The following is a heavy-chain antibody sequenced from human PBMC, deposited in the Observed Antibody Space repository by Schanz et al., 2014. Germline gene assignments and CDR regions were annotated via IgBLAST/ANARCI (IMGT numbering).Heavy chain of an antibody. Sequence: QVQLQESGPGLVKPSQTLSLTCTVSGGSIRSGTYYWSWIRQPAGKALEWVGRVFPNGITNYNPSLKSRVTTPLHTSKNHFSLPLTSLPAADTAVYYCARDTTWRLDLWGRGTLVTVSS. CDR2: VFPNGIT. CDR3: ARDTTWRLDL. J-gene: IGHJ2*01. V-gene: IGHV4-61*02. D-gene: IGHD1-1*01. CDR1: GGSIRSGTYY.